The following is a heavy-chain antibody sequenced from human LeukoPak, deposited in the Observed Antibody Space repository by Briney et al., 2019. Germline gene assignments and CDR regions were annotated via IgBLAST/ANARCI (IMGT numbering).Heavy chain of an antibody. CDR1: GFTFDDYA. Sequence: GRSLRLSCAASGFTFDDYAMHWVRQAPGKGLGGVSGLSWNSGIIGYAYLVRGRFTIYRDNAKNSLYLQMNSLRAEDTALYYCAKGGWYDILTGYYKHDAFDIWGQGTMVTVSS. J-gene: IGHJ3*02. CDR3: AKGGWYDILTGYYKHDAFDI. D-gene: IGHD3-9*01. V-gene: IGHV3-9*01. CDR2: LSWNSGII.